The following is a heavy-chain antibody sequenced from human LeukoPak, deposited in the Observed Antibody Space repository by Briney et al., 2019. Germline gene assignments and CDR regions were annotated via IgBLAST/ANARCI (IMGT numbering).Heavy chain of an antibody. CDR3: AKFSGSAWFEDS. D-gene: IGHD1-26*01. Sequence: GGSLRLSCEASGFTFSSYAMAWVRQAPGKGLEWVSTIYASGHNTYYADSVKGRFTISRDNSKDILYVQMSSLRVEDTAIYFCAKFSGSAWFEDSWGQGTLVTVSS. CDR1: GFTFSSYA. V-gene: IGHV3-23*01. CDR2: IYASGHNT. J-gene: IGHJ4*02.